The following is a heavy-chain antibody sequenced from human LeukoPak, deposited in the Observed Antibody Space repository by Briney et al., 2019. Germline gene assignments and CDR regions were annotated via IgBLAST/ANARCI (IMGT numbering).Heavy chain of an antibody. CDR2: IYYNGST. Sequence: WETLSLTCTVSGGSISSHYWSWIRQPPGKGLEWIGYIYYNGSTNSNPSLKSRVTISVDTSKNQFSLKLSSVTAADTAVYYCARIPARLGYCTNGVCSYYYYYYMDVWGKGTTVTVSS. V-gene: IGHV4-59*11. J-gene: IGHJ6*03. CDR1: GGSISSHY. D-gene: IGHD2-8*01. CDR3: ARIPARLGYCTNGVCSYYYYYYMDV.